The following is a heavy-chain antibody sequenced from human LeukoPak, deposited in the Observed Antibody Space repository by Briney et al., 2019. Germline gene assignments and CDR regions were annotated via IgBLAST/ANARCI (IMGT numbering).Heavy chain of an antibody. CDR1: GFTFSSYA. J-gene: IGHJ4*02. V-gene: IGHV3-64*01. Sequence: GSLRLSCAASGFTFSSYAMSWVRQAPGKGLEYVSAISSNGGSTYYANSVKGRFTISRDNSKKTLYLQMGSLRAEDMAVYYCARRGYCSGGSCYADYWGQGTLVTVSS. D-gene: IGHD2-15*01. CDR3: ARRGYCSGGSCYADY. CDR2: ISSNGGST.